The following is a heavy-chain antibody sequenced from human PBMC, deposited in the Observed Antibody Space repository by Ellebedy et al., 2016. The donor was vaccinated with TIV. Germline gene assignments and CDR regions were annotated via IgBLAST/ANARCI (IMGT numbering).Heavy chain of an antibody. CDR2: IKQDASEK. CDR1: GFTFSNYW. J-gene: IGHJ4*02. D-gene: IGHD6-19*01. CDR3: ARGQWLGRAYYFDY. V-gene: IGHV3-7*01. Sequence: GGSLRLSCAASGFTFSNYWMSWVRQAPGKGLEWVANIKQDASEKYYVDSVKGRFSISRDNGKNSLYVQMNSLRPEDTAVYYCARGQWLGRAYYFDYWGRGTLVTVSS.